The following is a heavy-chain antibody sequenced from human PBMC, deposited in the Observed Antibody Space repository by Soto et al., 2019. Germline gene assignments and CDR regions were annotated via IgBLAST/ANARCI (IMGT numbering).Heavy chain of an antibody. J-gene: IGHJ4*02. Sequence: QVQLVQSGAEVKKPGASVKVSCKASGYTFTSYYMHWVRQAPGQGLEWMGIINPSAGSTNYAQKFQGRITMNRDTATSTVYMELSSLRSEDTGPYYFAGARTGDFDYWGQGTLVTVSS. CDR1: GYTFTSYY. CDR3: AGARTGDFDY. D-gene: IGHD7-27*01. V-gene: IGHV1-46*01. CDR2: INPSAGST.